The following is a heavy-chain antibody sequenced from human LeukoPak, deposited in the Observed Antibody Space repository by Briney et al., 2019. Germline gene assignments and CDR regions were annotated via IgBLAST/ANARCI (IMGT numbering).Heavy chain of an antibody. CDR1: GGSISSYY. J-gene: IGHJ4*02. CDR2: IYYSGST. D-gene: IGHD4-17*01. CDR3: ARYDYGDSYFGY. Sequence: KTSETLSLTCTVSGGSISSYYWSWIRQPPGKGLEWIGYIYYSGSTNYNPSLKSRVTISVDTSKNQFSLKLSSVTAADTAVYYCARYDYGDSYFGYWGQGTLVTVSS. V-gene: IGHV4-59*01.